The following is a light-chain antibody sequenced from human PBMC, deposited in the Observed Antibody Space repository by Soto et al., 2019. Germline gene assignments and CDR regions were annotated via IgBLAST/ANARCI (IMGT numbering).Light chain of an antibody. Sequence: TKSPCTLSVSPGHRATLSCRASQRVSSNNFAWYQQKPGQAPRLLTDGASSRATGISVRLSSSGSWTDYSLSIISLVPEDYVVVYCRQQGCFPLTFGQGTKV. CDR3: RQQGCFPLT. V-gene: IGKV3-20*01. CDR1: QRVSSNN. J-gene: IGKJ1*01. CDR2: GAS.